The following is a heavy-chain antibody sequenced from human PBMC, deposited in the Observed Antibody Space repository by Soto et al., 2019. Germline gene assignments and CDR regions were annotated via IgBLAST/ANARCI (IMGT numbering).Heavy chain of an antibody. CDR1: GFTFSSYA. V-gene: IGHV3-30-3*01. Sequence: GGSLRLSCAASGFTFSSYAMHWVRQAPGKGLEWVAVVSYDGSNKYYADSVKGRFTISRDNSKNTLYLQMNSLRAEDTAVYYCARVGTAMVTVVSWFDPWGQGTLVTVSS. D-gene: IGHD5-18*01. CDR2: VSYDGSNK. CDR3: ARVGTAMVTVVSWFDP. J-gene: IGHJ5*02.